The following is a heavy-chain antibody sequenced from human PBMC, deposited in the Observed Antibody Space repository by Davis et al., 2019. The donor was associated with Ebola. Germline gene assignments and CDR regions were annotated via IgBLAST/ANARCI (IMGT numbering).Heavy chain of an antibody. Sequence: AASVKVSCKASGGSFSSYAISWVRQAPGQGLEWMGGIIPIFGTANYAQKFQGRVTITADKSTSTAYMELSSLRSEDTAVYYCARAGTSAYYYDSSGYYADVRIGVHFQHWGQGTLVTVSS. D-gene: IGHD3-22*01. CDR2: IIPIFGTA. J-gene: IGHJ1*01. V-gene: IGHV1-69*06. CDR3: ARAGTSAYYYDSSGYYADVRIGVHFQH. CDR1: GGSFSSYA.